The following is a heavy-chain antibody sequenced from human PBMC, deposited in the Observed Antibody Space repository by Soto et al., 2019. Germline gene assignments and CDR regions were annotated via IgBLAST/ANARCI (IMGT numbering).Heavy chain of an antibody. CDR2: IYNSGNT. D-gene: IGHD2-2*01. CDR3: AKGACSSTACYEFDS. J-gene: IGHJ5*01. Sequence: SETLSLTCTVSGGSISSAGNYWNWICKPPGKGLEWIGYIYNSGNTYYNPSLKSRVTILIDRSENQFSLKLTSVTAADTAVYYCAKGACSSTACYEFDSWGQGTLVTVS. V-gene: IGHV4-31*03. CDR1: GGSISSAGNY.